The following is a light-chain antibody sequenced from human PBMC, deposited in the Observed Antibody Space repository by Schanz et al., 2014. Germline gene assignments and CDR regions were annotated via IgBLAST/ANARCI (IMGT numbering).Light chain of an antibody. V-gene: IGLV2-8*01. CDR1: GNVVDGYNF. J-gene: IGLJ2*01. CDR2: EVS. CDR3: CSYAGSYTVV. Sequence: QSALTQPPSASGSPGQSVTISCTGTGNVVDGYNFVSWYQQHPGKAPKLMIYEVSQRPSGVSDRFSGSKSGNTASLTISGLQAEDEADYYCCSYAGSYTVVFGGGTKLTVL.